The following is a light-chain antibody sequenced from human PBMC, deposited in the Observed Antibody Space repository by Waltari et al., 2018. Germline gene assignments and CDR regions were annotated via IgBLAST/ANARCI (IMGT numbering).Light chain of an antibody. J-gene: IGLJ3*02. CDR1: SSDVGGYNY. CDR3: SSYTSSSTRV. CDR2: DVS. Sequence: QSALTQPAPVSGSPGQSITISCTGTSSDVGGYNYFSWYQQHPGKAPKLMIYDVSNRPSGVSNRFSGSKSGNTASLTISGLQAEDEADYYCSSYTSSSTRVFGGGTKLTVL. V-gene: IGLV2-14*01.